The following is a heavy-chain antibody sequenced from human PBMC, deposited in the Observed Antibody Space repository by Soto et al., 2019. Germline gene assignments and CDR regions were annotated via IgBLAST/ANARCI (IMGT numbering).Heavy chain of an antibody. CDR3: ARRLTYYYGMDV. V-gene: IGHV3-33*01. Sequence: QVQLVESGGGVVQPGRSLRLSCAASGFTFSSYGMHWVRQAPGKGLEWVAVIWYDGSYKYYEDSVKGRFTISRDNSKNTLYLQMNSLRAEDTAVYYCARRLTYYYGMDVWGQGTTVTVSS. CDR1: GFTFSSYG. D-gene: IGHD3-9*01. J-gene: IGHJ6*02. CDR2: IWYDGSYK.